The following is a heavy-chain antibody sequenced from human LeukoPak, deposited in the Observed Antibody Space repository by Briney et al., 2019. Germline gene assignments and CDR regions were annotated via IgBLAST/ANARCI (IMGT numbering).Heavy chain of an antibody. D-gene: IGHD1-26*01. J-gene: IGHJ4*02. V-gene: IGHV4-59*01. CDR2: IYYSGST. CDR1: GGSISSYY. CDR3: ARGGSPGDLLGY. Sequence: SETLSLTCTVSGGSISSYYWSWIRQPPGKGLEWIGYIYYSGSTNYNPSLKSRVTISVDTSKNQFSLKLSSVTAADTAAYYCARGGSPGDLLGYWGQGTLVTVSS.